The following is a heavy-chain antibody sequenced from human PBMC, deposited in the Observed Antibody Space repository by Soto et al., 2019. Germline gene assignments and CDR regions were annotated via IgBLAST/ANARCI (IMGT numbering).Heavy chain of an antibody. J-gene: IGHJ6*02. CDR3: AKIAAAGTYYYYYYGMDV. D-gene: IGHD6-13*01. CDR2: IYYSGST. Sequence: SETLSLTCTVSGGSISSYYWSWIRQPPGKGLEWIGYIYYSGSTNYNPSLKSRVTISVDTSKNQFSLKLSSVTAADTAVYYCAKIAAAGTYYYYYYGMDVWGQGTTVTVS. V-gene: IGHV4-59*01. CDR1: GGSISSYY.